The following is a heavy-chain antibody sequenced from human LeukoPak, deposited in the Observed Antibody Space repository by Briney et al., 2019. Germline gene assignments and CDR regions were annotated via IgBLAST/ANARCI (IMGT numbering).Heavy chain of an antibody. CDR1: GFTFSSYS. CDR2: ISSSSSYI. CDR3: AVYYYDSSGYYGDY. D-gene: IGHD3-22*01. J-gene: IGHJ4*02. Sequence: PGGSLTLSCAASGFTFSSYSMNWVRQSPGKGLEWVSSISSSSSYIYYAESVKGRFTISRANAKNSLYLQMNSLRAEDTAVYYCAVYYYDSSGYYGDYWGQGTLVTVSS. V-gene: IGHV3-21*01.